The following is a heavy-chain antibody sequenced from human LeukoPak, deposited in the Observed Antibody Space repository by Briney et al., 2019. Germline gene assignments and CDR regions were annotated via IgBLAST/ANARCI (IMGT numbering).Heavy chain of an antibody. D-gene: IGHD6-13*01. J-gene: IGHJ4*02. CDR3: AKAKRTFSIAAAGKRGYYFDY. CDR2: ISGSGGST. CDR1: GFTFSSYA. V-gene: IGHV3-23*01. Sequence: PGGSLRLSCAASGFTFSSYAMSWVRQAPGKGLEWVSAISGSGGSTYYADSVKGRFTISRDNSKNTLYLQMNSLRAEDTAVYYCAKAKRTFSIAAAGKRGYYFDYWGQGTLVTVSS.